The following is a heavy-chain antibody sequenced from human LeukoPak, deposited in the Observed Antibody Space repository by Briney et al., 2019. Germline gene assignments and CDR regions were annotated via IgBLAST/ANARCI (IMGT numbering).Heavy chain of an antibody. D-gene: IGHD3-22*01. Sequence: PGGSLRLSCAASGFTLSSYAMSWVRQAPGKGLEWVSVISGSGDSTYYADSVRGRFTISRDNSMNTLYLQMNSLRAEDTAVYYCAKSYYYDSSGQYYFDHWGQGTLVTVSS. CDR1: GFTLSSYA. CDR3: AKSYYYDSSGQYYFDH. J-gene: IGHJ4*02. CDR2: ISGSGDST. V-gene: IGHV3-23*01.